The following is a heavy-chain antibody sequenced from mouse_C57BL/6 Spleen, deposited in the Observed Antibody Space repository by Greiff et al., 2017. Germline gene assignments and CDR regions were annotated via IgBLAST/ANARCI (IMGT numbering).Heavy chain of an antibody. D-gene: IGHD1-1*02. Sequence: QVQLQQSGAELVRPGASVTLSCKASGYTFTDYEMHWVKQTPVHGLEWIGAIDPETGGTANNQKFKGQAILPADKSSSTAYMELRSLTSEDSAVYYCTRGGGRRYFYYWGQGTTLTVSS. CDR3: TRGGGRRYFYY. V-gene: IGHV1-15*01. CDR2: IDPETGGT. J-gene: IGHJ2*01. CDR1: GYTFTDYE.